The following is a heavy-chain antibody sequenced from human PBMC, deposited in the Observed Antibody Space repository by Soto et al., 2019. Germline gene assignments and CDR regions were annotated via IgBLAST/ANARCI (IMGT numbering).Heavy chain of an antibody. CDR1: GYTLTELS. CDR3: ATEFYHAEDMVRGVQFDY. CDR2: FDPEDGET. J-gene: IGHJ4*02. Sequence: ASVKVSCKVSGYTLTELSMHWVRQAPGKGLEWMGGFDPEDGETIYAQKFQGRVTMTEDTSTDTAYMELSSLRSEDTAVYYCATEFYHAEDMVRGVQFDYWGQGTLVTVSS. D-gene: IGHD3-10*01. V-gene: IGHV1-24*01.